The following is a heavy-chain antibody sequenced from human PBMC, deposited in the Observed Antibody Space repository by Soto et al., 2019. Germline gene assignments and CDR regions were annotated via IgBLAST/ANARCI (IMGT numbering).Heavy chain of an antibody. V-gene: IGHV4-39*01. Sequence: SETLSLTCVVSGGSIISSSYYWGWIRQPPGKGQEWIGSIYYSGSTYYNPSLKSRVTISVDTSKNQFSLKLSSVTAADTVVYYCARPYDILTGYSSMDVWGQGTTVTVSS. D-gene: IGHD3-9*01. CDR2: IYYSGST. CDR3: ARPYDILTGYSSMDV. J-gene: IGHJ6*02. CDR1: GGSIISSSYY.